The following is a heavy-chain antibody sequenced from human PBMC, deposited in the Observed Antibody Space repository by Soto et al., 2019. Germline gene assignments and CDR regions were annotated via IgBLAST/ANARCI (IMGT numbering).Heavy chain of an antibody. CDR2: XXXSGGST. V-gene: IGHV3-23*01. CDR1: GFTFSSYA. CDR3: XXXXXXXXXXXXXXCLDAFDI. Sequence: EVQLLESGGGLVQPGGSLRLSCAASGFTFSSYAMSWVRQAPGKGLEWVSXXXXSGGSTYYADSVKGRFTISRDNSKNTLYXXMNXXXXXXXXXXXXXXXXXXXXXXXXXXCLDAFDIWGQGTMVTVSS. J-gene: IGHJ3*02.